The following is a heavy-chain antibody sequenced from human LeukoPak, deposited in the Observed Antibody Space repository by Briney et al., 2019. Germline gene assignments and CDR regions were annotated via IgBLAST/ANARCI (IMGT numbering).Heavy chain of an antibody. V-gene: IGHV3-30*18. CDR1: GFTFSIYG. J-gene: IGHJ4*02. D-gene: IGHD3-16*02. CDR3: AKGRPSYRMDYIFDF. CDR2: ISNDGTTT. Sequence: GGSLRLSCAASGFTFSIYGMHWVRQIPGKGLEWVAVISNDGTTTYYADSVKGRFTVSRDNSRNTLYVQMNSLRADDAAVYYCAKGRPSYRMDYIFDFWGQGTLVTVSS.